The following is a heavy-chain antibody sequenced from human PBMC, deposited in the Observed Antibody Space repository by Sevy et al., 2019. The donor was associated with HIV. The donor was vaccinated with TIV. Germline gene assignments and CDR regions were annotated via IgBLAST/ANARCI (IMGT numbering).Heavy chain of an antibody. CDR1: GFSFSNSA. Sequence: GGSLRLSCSGSGFSFSNSAMNWVRHTPGKGLKYVSAISSDGVSTYYTDSVRGRFTISRDNSKNTLYLQMSRLRVEDTAGYYCVKDPDYNFWRGDYGMDVWGQGTTVTVSS. CDR2: ISSDGVST. J-gene: IGHJ6*02. D-gene: IGHD3-3*01. V-gene: IGHV3-64D*06. CDR3: VKDPDYNFWRGDYGMDV.